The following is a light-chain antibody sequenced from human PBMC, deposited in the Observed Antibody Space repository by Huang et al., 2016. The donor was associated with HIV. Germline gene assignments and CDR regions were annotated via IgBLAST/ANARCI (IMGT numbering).Light chain of an antibody. CDR2: DAS. CDR3: QQRSSWPT. Sequence: IVLTQSPAALSWYQGERVTLYCRARQTIDNHVAWYQHKSGQPPRLLIYDASTRVTDIPAKFSGGGSGTHCTLNISRLEPDDCAVYYCQQRSSWPTFGGGTKVEIK. V-gene: IGKV3-11*01. CDR1: QTIDNH. J-gene: IGKJ4*01.